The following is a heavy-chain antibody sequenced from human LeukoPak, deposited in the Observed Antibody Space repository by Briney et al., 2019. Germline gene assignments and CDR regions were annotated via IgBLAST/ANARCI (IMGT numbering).Heavy chain of an antibody. D-gene: IGHD3-3*01. CDR1: GGSISSYY. CDR3: ARSRITIFGVAPCWFDP. J-gene: IGHJ5*02. V-gene: IGHV4-59*01. Sequence: PLETLSLTCTVSGGSISSYYWSWIRQPPGKGLEWIGYIYYSGSTNYNPSLKSRVTISVDTSKNQFSLKLSSVTAADTAVYYFARSRITIFGVAPCWFDPWGQGTLVTVSS. CDR2: IYYSGST.